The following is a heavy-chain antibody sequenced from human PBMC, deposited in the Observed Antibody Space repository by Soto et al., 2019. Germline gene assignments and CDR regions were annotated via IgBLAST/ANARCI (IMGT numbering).Heavy chain of an antibody. CDR1: GYTFTSYA. CDR2: INAGNGNT. D-gene: IGHD3-10*01. J-gene: IGHJ6*02. Sequence: ASVKVSRKASGYTFTSYAMLWVRPAPGQKLEWMGWINAGNGNTKNSQKFQGRVTITRDTSASTAYMELSSLRSEDTAVYYCASSRITMVPYGMDVWGQGTTVTVSS. CDR3: ASSRITMVPYGMDV. V-gene: IGHV1-3*01.